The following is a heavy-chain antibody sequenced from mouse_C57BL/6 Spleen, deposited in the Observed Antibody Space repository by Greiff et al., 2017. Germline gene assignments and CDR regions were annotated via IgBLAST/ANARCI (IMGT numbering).Heavy chain of an antibody. CDR1: GFTFSDYG. J-gene: IGHJ4*01. CDR2: ISSGSSTI. CDR3: ARRTGIYAMDY. D-gene: IGHD4-1*01. Sequence: EVMLVESGGGLVKPGGSLKLSCAASGFTFSDYGMHWVRQAPEQGLEWVAYISSGSSTIYYADTVKGRFTLSRDNAKNTLCLQMTSLRSEDTAMYYCARRTGIYAMDYWGQGTSVTVSS. V-gene: IGHV5-17*01.